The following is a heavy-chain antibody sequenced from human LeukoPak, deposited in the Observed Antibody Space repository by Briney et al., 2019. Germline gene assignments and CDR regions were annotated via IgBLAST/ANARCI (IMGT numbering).Heavy chain of an antibody. CDR2: IYSDGST. V-gene: IGHV3-53*01. CDR1: EFTVSSNY. Sequence: GGPLRLSCAASEFTVSSNYMSWVRQAPGKGLEWVSVIYSDGSTNYADSVKGRFTISRDNSKNTLYLQMNSLRAEDTAVYYCARDMGTGYNWFDPWGQGTLDTVSS. J-gene: IGHJ5*02. CDR3: ARDMGTGYNWFDP. D-gene: IGHD1-14*01.